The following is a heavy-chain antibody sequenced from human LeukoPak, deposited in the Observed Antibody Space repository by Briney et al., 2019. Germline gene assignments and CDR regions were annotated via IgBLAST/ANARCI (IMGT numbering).Heavy chain of an antibody. CDR3: ARGTYYYDSSGYYFDY. D-gene: IGHD3-22*01. J-gene: IGHJ4*02. Sequence: SETLSLTCTVSGGSISSSSYYWGWIRQPPGKGLEWIGSIYYSGSTYYNPPLKSRVTISVDTSKNQFSLKLSSVTAADTAVYYCARGTYYYDSSGYYFDYWGQGTLVTVSS. CDR2: IYYSGST. V-gene: IGHV4-39*07. CDR1: GGSISSSSYY.